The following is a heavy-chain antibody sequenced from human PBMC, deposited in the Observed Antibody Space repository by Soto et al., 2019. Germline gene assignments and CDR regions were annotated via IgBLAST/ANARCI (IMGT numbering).Heavy chain of an antibody. CDR3: AKAWLIFGVLMNNCFDP. CDR1: RFTFSSYD. J-gene: IGHJ5*02. Sequence: GGSLRLSCAASRFTFSSYDVTWVRQAPGKGLEWVSTISGSGGSTYYADSVKGRFTISRDNSKNTLYLQMNNLRAEDTAVYYCAKAWLIFGVLMNNCFDPWGQGSLVTVSS. CDR2: ISGSGGST. V-gene: IGHV3-23*01. D-gene: IGHD3-3*01.